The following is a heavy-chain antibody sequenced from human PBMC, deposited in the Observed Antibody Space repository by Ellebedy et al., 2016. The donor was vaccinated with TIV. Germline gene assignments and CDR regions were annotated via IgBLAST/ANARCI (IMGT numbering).Heavy chain of an antibody. J-gene: IGHJ4*02. V-gene: IGHV3-21*01. Sequence: WVRQAPGKGLEWVSSISSSSSYIYYADSVKGRFTISRDNAKNSLYLQMNSLRAEDTAVYYCAGSIVATIVYYFDYWGQGTLVTVSS. CDR3: AGSIVATIVYYFDY. D-gene: IGHD5-12*01. CDR2: ISSSSSYI.